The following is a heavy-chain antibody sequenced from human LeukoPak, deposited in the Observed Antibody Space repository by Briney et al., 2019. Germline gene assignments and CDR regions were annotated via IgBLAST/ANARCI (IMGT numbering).Heavy chain of an antibody. D-gene: IGHD3-22*01. CDR3: ARLYYYDSSGYYYTFDY. V-gene: IGHV4-59*08. CDR1: GGSISSYY. J-gene: IGHJ4*02. Sequence: KTSETLSLTCTVSGGSISSYYWSWIRQPPGKGLESLKSRVTISVDTSKNQFSLKLSSVTAADTAVYYCARLYYYDSSGYYYTFDYWGQGTLVTVSS.